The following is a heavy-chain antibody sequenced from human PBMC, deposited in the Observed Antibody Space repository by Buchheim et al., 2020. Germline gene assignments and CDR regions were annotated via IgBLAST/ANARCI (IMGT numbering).Heavy chain of an antibody. CDR1: GYTFTSYY. V-gene: IGHV1-46*01. Sequence: QVQLVQSGAEVKKPGASVKVSCKASGYTFTSYYMHWVRQAPGQGLEWLGIINPCGGSTSYAQKFQGRVTMTRDTSTSTVYMELRSLRSEDTAVYYCARDACSGGSCYYYGMDVWGQGTT. CDR3: ARDACSGGSCYYYGMDV. CDR2: INPCGGST. J-gene: IGHJ6*02. D-gene: IGHD2-15*01.